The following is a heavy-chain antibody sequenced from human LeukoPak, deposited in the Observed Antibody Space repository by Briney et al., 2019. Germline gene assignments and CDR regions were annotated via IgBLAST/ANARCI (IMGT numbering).Heavy chain of an antibody. CDR2: IYHSGST. Sequence: TSETLSLTCTVSGGSISSYYWSWIRQPPGKGLEWIGYIYHSGSTNYNPSLKSRVTISVDTSKNQFSLKLSSVTAADTAVYYCAGYSSGWYDAFDIWGQGTMVTVSS. CDR1: GGSISSYY. V-gene: IGHV4-59*08. J-gene: IGHJ3*02. CDR3: AGYSSGWYDAFDI. D-gene: IGHD6-19*01.